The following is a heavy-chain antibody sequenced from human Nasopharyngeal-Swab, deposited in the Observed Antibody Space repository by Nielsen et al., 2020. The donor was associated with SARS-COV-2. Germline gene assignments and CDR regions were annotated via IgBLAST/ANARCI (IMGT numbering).Heavy chain of an antibody. CDR2: ISGSGDTT. CDR1: GFTFATTA. CDR3: AKGFTFDY. V-gene: IGHV3-23*01. Sequence: GESLKISCAASGFTFATTAMSWVRQAPGKGLEWVSAISGSGDTTYHADSVQGRFTISRDNSKNTLYLQMNSLRGEDTAVYYCAKGFTFDYWGQGTLVTVSS. J-gene: IGHJ4*02.